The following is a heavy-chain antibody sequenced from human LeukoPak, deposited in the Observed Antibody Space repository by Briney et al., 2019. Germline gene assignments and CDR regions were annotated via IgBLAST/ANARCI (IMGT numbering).Heavy chain of an antibody. CDR2: INHSGGT. D-gene: IGHD5-24*01. CDR1: GXSFSGYY. V-gene: IGHV4-34*01. Sequence: TSETLSLTCAVYGXSFSGYYWSWIRQPPGKGLEWIGEINHSGGTNYNPSLKSRVTISVDTSKTQFSLKLSSVTAADTAVYYCARSRLHPIIFDYWGQGTLVTVSS. J-gene: IGHJ4*02. CDR3: ARSRLHPIIFDY.